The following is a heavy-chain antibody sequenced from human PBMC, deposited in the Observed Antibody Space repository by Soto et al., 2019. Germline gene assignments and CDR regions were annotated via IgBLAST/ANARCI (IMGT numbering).Heavy chain of an antibody. CDR1: GGSISSGGYY. J-gene: IGHJ4*02. D-gene: IGHD4-4*01. Sequence: SETLSLTCTVSGGSISSGGYYWSWIRQHPGKGLEWIGYIYYSGSTYYNPSLKSRVTISVDTSKNQFSLKLSSVTAADTAVYYCARAGTGVTVTTEYYFDYWGQGTLVTVSS. CDR3: ARAGTGVTVTTEYYFDY. V-gene: IGHV4-31*03. CDR2: IYYSGST.